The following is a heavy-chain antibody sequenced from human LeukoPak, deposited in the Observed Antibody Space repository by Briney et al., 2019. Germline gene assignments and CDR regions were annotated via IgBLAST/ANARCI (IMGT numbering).Heavy chain of an antibody. Sequence: GGSLRLSCAASGFTFSSYAMSWVRQAPGKGLEWVSAISGSGGSTYYADSVKGRFTISRDNSKNTLYLQMNSLRAEDTAVYYCAKDRSSYIVVVPAAPFDPWGQGTLVTVSS. V-gene: IGHV3-23*01. CDR1: GFTFSSYA. J-gene: IGHJ5*02. CDR2: ISGSGGST. CDR3: AKDRSSYIVVVPAAPFDP. D-gene: IGHD2-2*01.